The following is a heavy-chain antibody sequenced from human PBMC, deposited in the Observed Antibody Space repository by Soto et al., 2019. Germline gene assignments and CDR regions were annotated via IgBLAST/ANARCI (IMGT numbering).Heavy chain of an antibody. V-gene: IGHV3-74*01. J-gene: IGHJ5*02. CDR3: ARVGRFYDSSGYQKDRFDP. CDR1: GFTFSSDW. Sequence: PGGSLRLSCAASGFTFSSDWMHWVRQAPGKGLVWVSRINTDGSDTSYADSVKGRFTISRDNAKNTLYLQMNSLRAEDTAVYYCARVGRFYDSSGYQKDRFDPWGQGTLVTVSS. D-gene: IGHD3-22*01. CDR2: INTDGSDT.